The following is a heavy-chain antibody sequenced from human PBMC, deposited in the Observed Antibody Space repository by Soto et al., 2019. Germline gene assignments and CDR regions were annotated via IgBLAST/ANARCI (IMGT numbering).Heavy chain of an antibody. CDR2: IYTSGST. CDR1: GGSISSYY. Sequence: SETLSLTCTVSGGSISSYYWSGIRRPAGKGLEWIGRIYTSGSTNYKPSLKSPVTMSVDTSKNQFSLKLSSVTAANTAVYYCARGGDPYYFDYWGQGTLVTVSS. V-gene: IGHV4-4*07. D-gene: IGHD2-21*01. CDR3: ARGGDPYYFDY. J-gene: IGHJ4*02.